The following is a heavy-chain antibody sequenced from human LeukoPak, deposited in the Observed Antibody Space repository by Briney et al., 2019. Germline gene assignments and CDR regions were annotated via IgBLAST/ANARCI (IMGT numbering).Heavy chain of an antibody. D-gene: IGHD3-22*01. Sequence: SETLSLTCTVSGGSISSSSYYWGWIRQPPGKGLEWIGSIYYSGSTYYNPSLKSRVTISVDTSKNQFSLKLSSVTAADTAVYYCARRTWIPITMIVVAPENDAFDIWGQGTMVTVSS. V-gene: IGHV4-39*01. CDR1: GGSISSSSYY. J-gene: IGHJ3*02. CDR2: IYYSGST. CDR3: ARRTWIPITMIVVAPENDAFDI.